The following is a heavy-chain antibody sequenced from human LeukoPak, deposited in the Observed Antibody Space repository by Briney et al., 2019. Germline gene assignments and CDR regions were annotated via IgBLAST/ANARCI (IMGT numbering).Heavy chain of an antibody. CDR1: GGSLSGYY. J-gene: IGHJ4*02. D-gene: IGHD2-2*02. CDR3: ARGGPAYCSSTSCYTPTGY. V-gene: IGHV4-34*01. CDR2: INHSGST. Sequence: PSETLSLTCAVYGGSLSGYYWSWIRQPPGKGLEWIGEINHSGSTNYNPSLKSRVTISVDTSKNQFSLKLSSVTAADTAVYYCARGGPAYCSSTSCYTPTGYWGQGTLVTVSS.